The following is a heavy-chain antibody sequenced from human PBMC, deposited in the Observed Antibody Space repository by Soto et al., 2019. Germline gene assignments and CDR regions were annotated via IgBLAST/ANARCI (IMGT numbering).Heavy chain of an antibody. CDR1: GFTFSSYA. V-gene: IGHV3-23*01. CDR2: ITYNGDNT. CDR3: ARYIRGPTVFYFDF. D-gene: IGHD5-18*01. Sequence: GSLVLSCTASGFTFSSYAMTGVRQAPGKGLEWVSVITYNGDNTYYADSVKGRFTISRDNSKDTVHLQMNSLRAEDTAVYYCARYIRGPTVFYFDFWGPGALVTVYS. J-gene: IGHJ4*02.